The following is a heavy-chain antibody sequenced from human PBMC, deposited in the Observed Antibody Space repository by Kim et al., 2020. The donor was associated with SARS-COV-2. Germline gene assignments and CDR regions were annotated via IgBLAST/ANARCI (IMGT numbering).Heavy chain of an antibody. D-gene: IGHD2-2*02. CDR2: IYYSGST. Sequence: SETLSLTCTVSGGSISSYYWSWIRQPPGKGLEWIGYIYYSGSTNYNPSLKSRVTISVDTSKNQFSLKLSSVTAADTAVYYCARDIYTEAGGMDVWGQGTTVTVS. V-gene: IGHV4-59*13. CDR3: ARDIYTEAGGMDV. J-gene: IGHJ6*02. CDR1: GGSISSYY.